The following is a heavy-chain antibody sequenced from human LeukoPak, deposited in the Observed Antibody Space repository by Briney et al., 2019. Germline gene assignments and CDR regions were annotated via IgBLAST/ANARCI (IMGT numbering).Heavy chain of an antibody. V-gene: IGHV3-48*01. CDR2: ISSSSSTT. Sequence: PGGSLRLSCAASGFIFTSHGIYWVRQGPGKGLEWVSYISSSSSTTKYADSVKGRFTISRDDARNSVYLQMSSLGAEDTAVYYCTRGYSSGRSPYWGQGTLVTVSS. CDR1: GFIFTSHG. J-gene: IGHJ4*02. D-gene: IGHD6-19*01. CDR3: TRGYSSGRSPY.